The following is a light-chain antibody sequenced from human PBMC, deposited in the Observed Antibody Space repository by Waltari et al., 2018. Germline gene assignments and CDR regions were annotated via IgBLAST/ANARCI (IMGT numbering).Light chain of an antibody. CDR1: QGISSY. CDR2: VAS. V-gene: IGKV1-9*01. CDR3: QQLNNYPLT. J-gene: IGKJ5*01. Sequence: DIQLTQSPSFLSASVGDRVTITCRASQGISSYLAWYQQIPGKAPKLLIYVASTLQSGVPSRFSGSGSGTEFTLTISSLQPEDFATYYCQQLNNYPLTFGQGTRLEIK.